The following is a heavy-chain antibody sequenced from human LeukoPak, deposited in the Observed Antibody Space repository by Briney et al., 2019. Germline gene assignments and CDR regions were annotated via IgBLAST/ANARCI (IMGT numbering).Heavy chain of an antibody. CDR3: ARGKAVGLFHY. CDR1: GGSISSYY. V-gene: IGHV4-59*01. Sequence: PSETLSLTCTVSGGSISSYYWSWIRQPPGKGLEWIGYIYYSGSTNYNPSLKSRVTISVDTSKNQFSLKLSSVTAADTAVYYCARGKAVGLFHYWGQGTLVTVSS. D-gene: IGHD6-19*01. J-gene: IGHJ4*02. CDR2: IYYSGST.